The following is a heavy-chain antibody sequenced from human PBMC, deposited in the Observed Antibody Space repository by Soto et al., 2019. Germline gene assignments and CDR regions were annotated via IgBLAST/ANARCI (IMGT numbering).Heavy chain of an antibody. CDR2: VFPGDAKT. V-gene: IGHV5-51*01. J-gene: IGHJ4*02. Sequence: GESLKISCKASGYSFTAYWIGWVRQMPGKDLDLMAMVFPGDAKTRXXPSFQGQXXISAYKSITTXYLQWXTLKASDSAIYYCARHGIAARGPDSWRLGTVVTVSS. CDR3: ARHGIAARGPDS. CDR1: GYSFTAYW. D-gene: IGHD6-6*01.